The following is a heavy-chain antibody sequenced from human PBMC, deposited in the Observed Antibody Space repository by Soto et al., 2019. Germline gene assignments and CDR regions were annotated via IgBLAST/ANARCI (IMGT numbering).Heavy chain of an antibody. V-gene: IGHV4-31*03. D-gene: IGHD5-12*01. CDR1: GGSISSGGYY. Sequence: KSSEILSLTCTVSGGSISSGGYYWSWIRQHPGKGLEWIGYIYYSGSTYYNPSLKSRVTISVDTSKNQFSLKLSSVTAADTAVYYCAREGDRWLQSPTPFDYWGQGTLVTVSS. J-gene: IGHJ4*02. CDR2: IYYSGST. CDR3: AREGDRWLQSPTPFDY.